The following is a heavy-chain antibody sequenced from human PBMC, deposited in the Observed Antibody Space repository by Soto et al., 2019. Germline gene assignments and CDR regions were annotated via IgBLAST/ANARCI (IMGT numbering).Heavy chain of an antibody. Sequence: LRLSCAASGFSFSSYSLNWVRQAPGKGLEWVSSISSISSYIYYADSVKGRFTISRDNAKNSLYLQMNSLRGEDTAVYYCARDRDYYYGMDVWGQGTTVTSP. CDR2: ISSISSYI. J-gene: IGHJ6*02. CDR3: ARDRDYYYGMDV. CDR1: GFSFSSYS. V-gene: IGHV3-21*01.